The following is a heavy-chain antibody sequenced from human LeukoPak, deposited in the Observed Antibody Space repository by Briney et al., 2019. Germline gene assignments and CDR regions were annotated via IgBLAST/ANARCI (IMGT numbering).Heavy chain of an antibody. V-gene: IGHV4-34*01. CDR2: INHSGST. D-gene: IGHD4-17*01. CDR3: ARHNRYGDYAQFGY. CDR1: GGSFSGYY. J-gene: IGHJ4*02. Sequence: SETLSLTCAVYGGSFSGYYWSWIRQPPGKGLEWIGEINHSGSTNYNPSLKSRVTISVDTSKNQFSLKLSSVTAADTAVYYCARHNRYGDYAQFGYWGQGTLVTVSS.